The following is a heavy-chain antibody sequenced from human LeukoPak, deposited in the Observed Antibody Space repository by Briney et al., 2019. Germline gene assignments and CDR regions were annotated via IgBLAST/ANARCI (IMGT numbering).Heavy chain of an antibody. J-gene: IGHJ4*02. CDR2: IIPIFGTA. D-gene: IGHD3-22*01. V-gene: IGHV1-69*13. CDR1: GGTFSSYA. CDR3: ANPRYDSSGYYYVD. Sequence: SVKVSCKASGGTFSSYAISWVRQAPGQGLEWMGGIIPIFGTANYAQKFQGRATITADESTSTAYMELSSLRSEDTAVCYCANPRYDSSGYYYVDWGQGTLVTVSS.